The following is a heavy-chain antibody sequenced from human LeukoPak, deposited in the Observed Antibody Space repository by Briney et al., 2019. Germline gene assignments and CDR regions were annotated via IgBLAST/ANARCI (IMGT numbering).Heavy chain of an antibody. D-gene: IGHD2-15*01. J-gene: IGHJ3*02. CDR1: GDSITNSNYY. Sequence: PSETLSLTCTASGDSITNSNYYWGWVRQSPGRGLEWLGNIFYNGGPYYNPSFKSRVAISVDTSKNHFSLTLNAVTAADTAVYYCARVYSPDCSGGSCYVDAFDIWGQGTMVTVSS. CDR2: IFYNGGP. CDR3: ARVYSPDCSGGSCYVDAFDI. V-gene: IGHV4-39*07.